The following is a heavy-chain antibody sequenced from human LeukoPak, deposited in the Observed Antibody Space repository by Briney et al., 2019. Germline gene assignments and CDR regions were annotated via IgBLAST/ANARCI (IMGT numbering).Heavy chain of an antibody. V-gene: IGHV1-69*13. Sequence: SVKVSCKASGYTFTSYGISWVRQAPGQGLEWMGGIIPMFGTPYYAQKFQGRVTITADESTTTAYMELSSLKSEDTAMYYCARGIGELYWFDPWGQGTLVTVSS. CDR3: ARGIGELYWFDP. J-gene: IGHJ5*02. CDR2: IIPMFGTP. D-gene: IGHD3-10*01. CDR1: GYTFTSYG.